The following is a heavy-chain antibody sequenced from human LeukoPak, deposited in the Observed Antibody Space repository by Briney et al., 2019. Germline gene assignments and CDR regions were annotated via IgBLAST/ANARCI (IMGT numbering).Heavy chain of an antibody. Sequence: VSSPTLVNPTQTLTLTCTFSGFSLSTSGVGVGWIRQPPGKALESLALIYWNDDKRYSPSLKSRLTITKDTSKNQVVLTMTNMDPVDTATYYCAHRAFSIAAAGPNFDYWGQGTLVTVSS. D-gene: IGHD6-13*01. CDR3: AHRAFSIAAAGPNFDY. CDR1: GFSLSTSGVG. J-gene: IGHJ4*02. CDR2: IYWNDDK. V-gene: IGHV2-5*01.